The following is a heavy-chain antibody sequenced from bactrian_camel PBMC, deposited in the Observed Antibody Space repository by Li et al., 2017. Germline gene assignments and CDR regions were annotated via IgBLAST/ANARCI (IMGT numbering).Heavy chain of an antibody. J-gene: IGHJ4*01. CDR2: ISRDGSVT. D-gene: IGHD2*01. Sequence: VQLVESGGGLMQPGGSLRLSCVASGFHVRSYYMIWARQVPGKGLEWVSTISRDGSVTYYADSVKGRFTISRDNAKNTLYLQMNGLKSDDTALYYCVTGLTHYMFWGQGTQVTVS. CDR1: GFHVRSYY. CDR3: VTGLTHYMF. V-gene: IGHV3S6*01.